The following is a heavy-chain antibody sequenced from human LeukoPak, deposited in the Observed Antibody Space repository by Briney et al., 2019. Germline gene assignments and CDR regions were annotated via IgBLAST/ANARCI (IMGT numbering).Heavy chain of an antibody. J-gene: IGHJ4*02. Sequence: GGSLRLSCAASGFTFSSYAMHWVRQAPGKGLEYVSAISSNGGSTYYADSMKGRFTISRDNSKNTLYLQMGSLRAEDMAVYYCARGELGMPFDYWGQGTLVTVSS. V-gene: IGHV3-64*02. CDR2: ISSNGGST. D-gene: IGHD7-27*01. CDR3: ARGELGMPFDY. CDR1: GFTFSSYA.